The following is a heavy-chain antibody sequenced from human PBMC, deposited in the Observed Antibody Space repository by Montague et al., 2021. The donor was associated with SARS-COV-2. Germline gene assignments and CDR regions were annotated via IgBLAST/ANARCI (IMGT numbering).Heavy chain of an antibody. J-gene: IGHJ4*02. V-gene: IGHV2-5*02. CDR2: IYWDDDK. CDR1: GFSLRTSGVG. Sequence: PALVKPRQTLTLTCSFSGFSLRTSGVGVGWIRQPPGKALEWLAVIYWDDDKRYSPSLKSRLTITKDTSKNQVVLTMTNMDPVDTATYYCVHSYADYLFDYWGQGTLVSVSS. D-gene: IGHD4-17*01. CDR3: VHSYADYLFDY.